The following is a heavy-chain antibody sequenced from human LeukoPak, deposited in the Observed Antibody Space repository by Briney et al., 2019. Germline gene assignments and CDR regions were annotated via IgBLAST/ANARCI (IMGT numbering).Heavy chain of an antibody. CDR1: GGSFSGYY. Sequence: SETLSLTCAVYGGSFSGYYWSWIRQPPGKGLEWIGNINDSGSTNSNPSLKSRVTISVDMSRKHFFLDLSSVTAADAAVYYCARAVHYSGTSDQYAGGWYYFDFWGQGTLVTVSS. J-gene: IGHJ4*02. CDR3: ARAVHYSGTSDQYAGGWYYFDF. D-gene: IGHD3-10*01. V-gene: IGHV4-59*01. CDR2: INDSGST.